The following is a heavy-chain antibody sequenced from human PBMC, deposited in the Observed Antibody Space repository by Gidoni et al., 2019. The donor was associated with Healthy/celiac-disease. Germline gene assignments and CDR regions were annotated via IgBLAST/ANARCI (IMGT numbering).Heavy chain of an antibody. CDR3: ARVASSSTWLTGHNWFDP. V-gene: IGHV4-31*03. Sequence: QVQLQESGPGLVQPSQTLSLTCTVSGGSVSSGDYYWSWIRQHPGKGLEWIGYIYYSGNTYYNPSLKSRVIISLDTSKNQLSLKLSSVTAADTAVYYCARVASSSTWLTGHNWFDPWGQGTLVTVSS. D-gene: IGHD6-13*01. J-gene: IGHJ5*02. CDR2: IYYSGNT. CDR1: GGSVSSGDYY.